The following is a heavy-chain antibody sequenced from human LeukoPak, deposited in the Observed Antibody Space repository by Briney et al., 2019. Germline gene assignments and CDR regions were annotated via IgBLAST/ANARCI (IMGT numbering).Heavy chain of an antibody. CDR1: GFMFYEYA. D-gene: IGHD6-13*01. CDR3: VKGYSSSWDDAFDI. J-gene: IGHJ3*02. Sequence: GGSLRLSCAASGFMFYEYAMHWVRQAPGKGLEWVSGINRNVGSIGYAGSVKGRFTISRDNAKNSLYLQMNSLRAEDTALYYCVKGYSSSWDDAFDIWGQGTMVTVSS. V-gene: IGHV3-9*01. CDR2: INRNVGSI.